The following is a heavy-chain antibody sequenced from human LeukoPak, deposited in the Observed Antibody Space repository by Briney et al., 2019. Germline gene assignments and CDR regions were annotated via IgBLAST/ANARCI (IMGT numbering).Heavy chain of an antibody. D-gene: IGHD2-2*02. J-gene: IGHJ5*02. CDR2: IYWDDDK. CDR3: AHIPPHNIVVVPAAINWFDP. CDR1: GFSLSTSGVG. V-gene: IGHV2-5*02. Sequence: AGPTLVNPTQTLTLTCTFSGFSLSTSGVGVGWIRQPPGKALEWLALIYWDDDKRYSPSLKSRLTITKDTSKNQVVLTMTNMDPVDTATYYCAHIPPHNIVVVPAAINWFDPWGQGTLVTVSS.